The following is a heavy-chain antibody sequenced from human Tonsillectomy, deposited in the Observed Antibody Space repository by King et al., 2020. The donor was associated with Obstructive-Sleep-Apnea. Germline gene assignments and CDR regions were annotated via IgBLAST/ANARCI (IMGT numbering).Heavy chain of an antibody. CDR1: GYSISSGYY. CDR2: IYHSGST. D-gene: IGHD2-8*01. J-gene: IGHJ3*02. CDR3: ASQYCTNGVCYALDAFDI. V-gene: IGHV4-38-2*02. Sequence: QLQESGPGLVKPSETLSLTCTVSGYSISSGYYWGWIRQPPGKGLEWIGSIYHSGSTYYNPSLKSRVTISVDTSKNQFSLKLSSVNAADTAVYYCASQYCTNGVCYALDAFDIWGQGTMVTVSS.